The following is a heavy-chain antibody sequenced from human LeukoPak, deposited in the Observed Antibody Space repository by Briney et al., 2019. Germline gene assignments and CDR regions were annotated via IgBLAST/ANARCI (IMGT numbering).Heavy chain of an antibody. CDR1: GFTFSTYS. D-gene: IGHD2-15*01. CDR3: TRCSGGSCYSNAFDI. J-gene: IGHJ3*02. Sequence: GGSLRLSCAASGFTFSTYSTKWVRQAPGKGLEGDSYIRCSSGNIYYADSVKGRFTISRDNAKNSLYLQMNGLRDEDTAVYYCTRCSGGSCYSNAFDIWGRGTMVTVSS. V-gene: IGHV3-48*02. CDR2: IRCSSGNI.